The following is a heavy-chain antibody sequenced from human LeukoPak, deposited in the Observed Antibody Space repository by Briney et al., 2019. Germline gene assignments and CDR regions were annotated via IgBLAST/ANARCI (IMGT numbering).Heavy chain of an antibody. D-gene: IGHD3-16*02. J-gene: IGHJ4*02. V-gene: IGHV4-39*07. CDR2: IYYSGST. Sequence: SETLSLTCSVSGGSISSSSHYWDWIRQPPGEGLEWIGSIYYSGSTYYNPSLKSRVTISVDTSKNQFSLKLSSVTAADTAVYYCARDRRYSYGYSGPDYWGQGTLVTVSS. CDR1: GGSISSSSHY. CDR3: ARDRRYSYGYSGPDY.